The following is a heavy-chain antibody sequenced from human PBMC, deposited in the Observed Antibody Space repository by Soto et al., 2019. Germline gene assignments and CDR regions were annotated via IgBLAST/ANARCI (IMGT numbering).Heavy chain of an antibody. D-gene: IGHD6-13*01. V-gene: IGHV3-23*01. J-gene: IGHJ4*02. CDR3: AKGLINGRWYAED. CDR1: GFTFSSCV. CDR2: ITDSGTST. Sequence: EVHLLESGGGLVHPGESLRLSCGASGFTFSSCVMTWVRQAPGKGWEWVSCITDSGTSTYYADSVKGRFTISRDNSKNTMDLQMNNLRVEDTGVYYCAKGLINGRWYAEDWGQGTLVTVSS.